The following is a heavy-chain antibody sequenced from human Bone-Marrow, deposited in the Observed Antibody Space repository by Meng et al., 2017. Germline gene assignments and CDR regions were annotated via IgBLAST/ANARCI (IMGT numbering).Heavy chain of an antibody. CDR3: AVPYGDAFDI. CDR2: INPNSGGT. D-gene: IGHD2-8*01. CDR1: GYTFTGYY. J-gene: IGHJ3*02. V-gene: IGHV1-2*02. Sequence: ASVKVSCKASGYTFTGYYMNWLRQAPGQGLEWMGWINPNSGGTNYAQKFQGRVTMTRDTSISTAYMKLSRLRSDETAVYYCAVPYGDAFDIWGQGTMVTVSS.